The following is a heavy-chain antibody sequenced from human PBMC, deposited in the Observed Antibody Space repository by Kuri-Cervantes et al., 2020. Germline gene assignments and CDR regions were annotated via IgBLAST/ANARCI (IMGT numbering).Heavy chain of an antibody. Sequence: SATLSLRCSLARGSLSGHHWSWIRQTPGRRLEWIGSIDYSGSTYHNLSFNNRVTISVDTSKNQFSLKLSSVTAADTAVYYCARLNYYDSSAGGYYYMDVWGKGTTVTVSS. V-gene: IGHV4-59*08. CDR1: RGSLSGHH. CDR3: ARLNYYDSSAGGYYYMDV. J-gene: IGHJ6*03. D-gene: IGHD3-22*01. CDR2: IDYSGST.